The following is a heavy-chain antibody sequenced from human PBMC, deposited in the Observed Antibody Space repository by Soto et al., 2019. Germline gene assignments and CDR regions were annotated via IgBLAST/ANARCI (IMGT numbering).Heavy chain of an antibody. J-gene: IGHJ4*02. Sequence: QVQLQESGPGLVKPSETLSLMCTVSGGSISSYYWSWIRQPPGKGLEWIGYIYYSGSTNYNPSLKSRVTISVDTSKNQFSLKLSSVTAAATAVYYCARERRDGYKHYFDYWGQGTLVTVSS. CDR3: ARERRDGYKHYFDY. CDR1: GGSISSYY. CDR2: IYYSGST. V-gene: IGHV4-59*01. D-gene: IGHD5-12*01.